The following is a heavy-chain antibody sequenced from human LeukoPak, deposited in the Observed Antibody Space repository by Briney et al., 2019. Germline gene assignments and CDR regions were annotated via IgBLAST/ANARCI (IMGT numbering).Heavy chain of an antibody. Sequence: GGSLRLSCAASGFTVSSNYMSWVRQAPGKGLEWVSVIYSGGSTYYADSVKGRFTISRDNPKNTLYLQMNSLRAEDTAVYFCAKRGVVIRVILVGFHKEAYYFDSWGQGALVTVSS. CDR1: GFTVSSNY. CDR3: AKRGVVIRVILVGFHKEAYYFDS. CDR2: IYSGGST. D-gene: IGHD3-22*01. J-gene: IGHJ4*02. V-gene: IGHV3-53*01.